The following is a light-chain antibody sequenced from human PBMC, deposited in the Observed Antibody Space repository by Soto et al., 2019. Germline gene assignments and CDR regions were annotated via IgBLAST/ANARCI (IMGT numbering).Light chain of an antibody. V-gene: IGKV3-20*01. J-gene: IGKJ4*01. CDR3: QHFRTS. CDR1: QGVSSSY. CDR2: GAS. Sequence: EIVLTQSPGTLSLSPGERATLSCRASQGVSSSYLAWYQQKPGQPPRLLIYGASSRATGIPDRFSGSGSGTDFTLSITRLEPEDFALYYCQHFRTSFGGGTKVEIK.